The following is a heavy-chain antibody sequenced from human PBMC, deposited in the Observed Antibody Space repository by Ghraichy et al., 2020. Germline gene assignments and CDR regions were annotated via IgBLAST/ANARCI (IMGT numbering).Heavy chain of an antibody. CDR3: ARDKSTQGDYFFGFAGNDY. V-gene: IGHV1-2*02. D-gene: IGHD4-17*01. J-gene: IGHJ4*02. CDR2: INPNSGGT. Sequence: ASVKVSCKASGYTFTCYYMHWVRQAPGQGLEWMGWINPNSGGTNYAQKFQGRVTMTRDTSISTAYMELSRLRSDDTAVYYCARDKSTQGDYFFGFAGNDYWGQGTLVTVSS. CDR1: GYTFTCYY.